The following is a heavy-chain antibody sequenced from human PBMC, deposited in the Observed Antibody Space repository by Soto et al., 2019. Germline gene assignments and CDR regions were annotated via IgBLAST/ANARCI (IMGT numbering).Heavy chain of an antibody. J-gene: IGHJ4*02. V-gene: IGHV4-59*01. D-gene: IGHD1-26*01. CDR2: IYYSGST. Sequence: PSETLSLTCTVSGGSISSYYWSWIRQPPGKGLEWIGYIYYSGSTNYNPSLKSRVTISVDTSKNQFSLKLSSVTAADTAVYYCARDGTLRSLDYWGQGTLVTVSS. CDR3: ARDGTLRSLDY. CDR1: GGSISSYY.